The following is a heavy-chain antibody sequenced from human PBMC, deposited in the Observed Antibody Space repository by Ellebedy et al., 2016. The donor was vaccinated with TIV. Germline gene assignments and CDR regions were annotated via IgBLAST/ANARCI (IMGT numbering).Heavy chain of an antibody. CDR3: AKLGDCTSGGSGRWEDY. Sequence: PGGSLRLSCAASGFTFSDHYMDWVRQAPGRGLEWVGRIRNKANSYTTEYAAAVKGRFTISRDDSKNSLFLQMNSLKTDDTAVYFCAKLGDCTSGGSGRWEDYWGQGALVTVSS. V-gene: IGHV3-72*01. J-gene: IGHJ4*02. CDR1: GFTFSDHY. CDR2: IRNKANSYTT. D-gene: IGHD2-8*01.